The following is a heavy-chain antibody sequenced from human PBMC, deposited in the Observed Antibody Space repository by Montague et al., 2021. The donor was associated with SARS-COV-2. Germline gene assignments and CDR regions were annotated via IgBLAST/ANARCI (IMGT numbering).Heavy chain of an antibody. CDR2: IEQDGSEI. J-gene: IGHJ3*02. CDR1: GFTFSNYW. D-gene: IGHD1-1*01. Sequence: SLRLSCAASGFTFSNYWLSWVRQAPGMGLEWVANIEQDGSEIYYLDSVKGRFTISRDNSKNSLSLQMNSLRAEDTALYFCARVSEGESNNSQYRAFDIWGQETMVTVSS. V-gene: IGHV3-7*01. CDR3: ARVSEGESNNSQYRAFDI.